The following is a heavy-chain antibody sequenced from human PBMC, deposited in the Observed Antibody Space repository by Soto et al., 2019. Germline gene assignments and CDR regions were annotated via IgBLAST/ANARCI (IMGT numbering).Heavy chain of an antibody. J-gene: IGHJ4*02. CDR3: ASATSIAVAGKET. CDR2: ISFYNGHT. CDR1: GDTVTKYG. D-gene: IGHD6-19*01. Sequence: QVQLVQSGGEVKKPGASVKVSCKASGDTVTKYGISWVRQAPGQGLEWRGWISFYNGHTNYALKFQDRITFATDTSTTTASMELRSLTSDDTAVYYCASATSIAVAGKETWGQGTLLTVSS. V-gene: IGHV1-18*01.